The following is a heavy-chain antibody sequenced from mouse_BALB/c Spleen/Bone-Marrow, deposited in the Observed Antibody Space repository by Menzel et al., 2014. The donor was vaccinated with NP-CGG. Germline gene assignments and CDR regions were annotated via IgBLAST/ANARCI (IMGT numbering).Heavy chain of an antibody. CDR2: IYPGNVNT. CDR3: ARERRSRAMDY. Sequence: VQLQQSGPELVKPGASVRISCKASGYTFTSYYIHWVKQRPGQGLEWIGWIYPGNVNTKYNEKFKGKATLTADKSSSTAYMQSVCLTSEDSAVYFCARERRSRAMDYWGQGTSVTVSS. CDR1: GYTFTSYY. J-gene: IGHJ4*01. V-gene: IGHV1S56*01.